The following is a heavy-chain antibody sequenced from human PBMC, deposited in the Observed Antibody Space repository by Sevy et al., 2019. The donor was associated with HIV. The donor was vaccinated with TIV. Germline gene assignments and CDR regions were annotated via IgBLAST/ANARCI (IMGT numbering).Heavy chain of an antibody. D-gene: IGHD3-10*01. J-gene: IGHJ6*02. CDR3: VKDHYGSGYYGTDV. Sequence: GGSLRLSCAASGFTFGSYAMHWVRQAPGKGLEYVSAISSNGGRTYYADSVKGRFTISRDNSKNTLYLQMSSLRAEDTAVYYCVKDHYGSGYYGTDVWGQGTTVTVSS. V-gene: IGHV3-64D*06. CDR1: GFTFGSYA. CDR2: ISSNGGRT.